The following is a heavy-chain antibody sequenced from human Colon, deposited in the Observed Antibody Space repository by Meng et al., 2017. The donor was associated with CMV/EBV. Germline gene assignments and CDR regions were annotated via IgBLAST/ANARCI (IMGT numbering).Heavy chain of an antibody. J-gene: IGHJ5*02. V-gene: IGHV3-53*01. CDR3: ARLPTGWPNWLDP. CDR2: IYISDKT. CDR1: SFTVNNNY. D-gene: IGHD6-19*01. Sequence: EASSFTVNNNYVTWDRQAPGKKLEWVSTIYISDKTEYADSVRGRFTISRDNSQNVLHLQMTSLRVEDSALYYCARLPTGWPNWLDPWGQGTLVTVSS.